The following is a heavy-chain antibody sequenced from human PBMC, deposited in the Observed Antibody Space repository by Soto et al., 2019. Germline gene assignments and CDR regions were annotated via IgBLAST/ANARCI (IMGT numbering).Heavy chain of an antibody. CDR2: IKSDGTYT. CDR3: ARGWGSGTADY. D-gene: IGHD6-19*01. J-gene: IGHJ4*02. Sequence: EVQLVESGGGLVQPGGSLRLSCAASGFTFSSYWMHWVRLAPGKGLFWVGRIKSDGTYTNYADSVKGRFTISRDNAKNTLDLQMNNLGAEDTAVYFCARGWGSGTADYWGQGTLVTVSS. V-gene: IGHV3-74*01. CDR1: GFTFSSYW.